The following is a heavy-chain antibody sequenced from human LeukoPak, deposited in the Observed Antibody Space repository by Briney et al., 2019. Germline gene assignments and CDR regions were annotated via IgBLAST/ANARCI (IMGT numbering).Heavy chain of an antibody. D-gene: IGHD6-19*01. J-gene: IGHJ4*02. Sequence: GGSLRLSCAASGFTFSSYAMHWVRQAPGKGLEWVSYSSSSGSTMYYADSVKGRFAISRENAKNSLYLQMNSLRAEDTAVYYCARRVAFGSGWYSDYWGQGTLVTVSS. CDR1: GFTFSSYA. CDR2: SSSSGSTM. CDR3: ARRVAFGSGWYSDY. V-gene: IGHV3-48*04.